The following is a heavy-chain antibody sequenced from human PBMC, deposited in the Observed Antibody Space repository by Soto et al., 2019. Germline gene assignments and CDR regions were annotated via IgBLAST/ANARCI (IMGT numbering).Heavy chain of an antibody. D-gene: IGHD2-21*02. CDR3: AKGFIVVVTAIRPDDNFDV. V-gene: IGHV3-23*01. J-gene: IGHJ3*01. CDR1: GFTFNTYA. Sequence: GGSLRLSCAASGFTFNTYAMNWVRQAPGKGLEWVASISGSGGTINCADSVKGRFTTSRDTSRNTLCLQMNSLSAEDTAVYYCAKGFIVVVTAIRPDDNFDVWGQGTMVTVSS. CDR2: ISGSGGTI.